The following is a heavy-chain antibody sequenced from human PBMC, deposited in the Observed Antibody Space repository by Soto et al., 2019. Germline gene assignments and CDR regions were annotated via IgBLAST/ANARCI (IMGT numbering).Heavy chain of an antibody. CDR3: ARGGGSGLSDY. Sequence: QVQLVQSGAEVKKPGASVKVSCKASGYTFTSYAMHWVRQAPGQRLEWMGWINAGNGNTKYSQKFQGRVTITRDTSASTAYMELSSMRSEDTAVYYCARGGGSGLSDYWGQGTLVTVSS. CDR1: GYTFTSYA. CDR2: INAGNGNT. V-gene: IGHV1-3*01. D-gene: IGHD3-16*01. J-gene: IGHJ4*02.